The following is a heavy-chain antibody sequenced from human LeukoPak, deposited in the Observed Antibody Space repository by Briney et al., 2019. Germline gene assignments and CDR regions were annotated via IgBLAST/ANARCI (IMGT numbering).Heavy chain of an antibody. J-gene: IGHJ4*02. V-gene: IGHV3-23*01. Sequence: GGSLRLSCAASGFTFSSYGMSWVRQAPGKGLEWVSAISGSGGSTYYADSVKGRFTISRDNSKNTLYLQMNSLRAEDTAVYYCARDKWSYYDSSGYLDYWGQGTLVTVSS. CDR1: GFTFSSYG. CDR2: ISGSGGST. D-gene: IGHD3-22*01. CDR3: ARDKWSYYDSSGYLDY.